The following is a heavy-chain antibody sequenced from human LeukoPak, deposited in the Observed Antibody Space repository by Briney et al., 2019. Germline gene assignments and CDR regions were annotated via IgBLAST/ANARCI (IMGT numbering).Heavy chain of an antibody. V-gene: IGHV3-30*04. J-gene: IGHJ4*02. Sequence: PGGSLRLSCAASGFTFSSYAMHWVRQAPGEGLEWVAVISYDGSGKYYADSVKGRFTISRDNSKNTLYLQMNSLRAEDTAVYYCASEKSGTYYFDYWGQGTLVTVSS. D-gene: IGHD1-26*01. CDR3: ASEKSGTYYFDY. CDR1: GFTFSSYA. CDR2: ISYDGSGK.